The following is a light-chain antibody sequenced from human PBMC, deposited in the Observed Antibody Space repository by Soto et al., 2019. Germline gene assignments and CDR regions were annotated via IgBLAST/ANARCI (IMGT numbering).Light chain of an antibody. CDR2: DVS. V-gene: IGLV2-14*01. J-gene: IGLJ1*01. CDR1: SSDVGGYNY. CDR3: SSSTSSSPLYP. Sequence: QSVRTQPASVSGSPGQAITISCTGTSSDVGGYNYVSWYQQHPGKAPKLMIYDVSNRPSGVSNRFSGSKSGNTASLTISGFQAENEADYTCSSSTSSSPLYPFGPAPKATV.